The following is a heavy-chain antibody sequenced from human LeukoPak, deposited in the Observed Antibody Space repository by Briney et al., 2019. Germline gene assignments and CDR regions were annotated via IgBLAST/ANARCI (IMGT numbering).Heavy chain of an antibody. CDR2: IFTSGST. J-gene: IGHJ3*02. CDR3: ARVRHYGSGTFLWAPSFDI. CDR1: GGSISSFY. Sequence: PSETLSLTCTVSGGSISSFYWSWIRQPAGKALEWIGRIFTSGSTNYNPSLKSRVTMSIDTSKNQFSLKLSSVTAADTAVYYCARVRHYGSGTFLWAPSFDIWGQGTTVTVSS. D-gene: IGHD3-10*01. V-gene: IGHV4-4*07.